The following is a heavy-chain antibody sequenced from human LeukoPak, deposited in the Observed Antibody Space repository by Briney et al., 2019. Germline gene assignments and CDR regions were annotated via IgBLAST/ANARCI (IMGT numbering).Heavy chain of an antibody. CDR3: AKNFSMMVF. J-gene: IGHJ4*02. Sequence: GGSLRLSCAASGFVFRENDMNWVRQAPGKGLEWVSGIRGYDGYTDYADSVRGRYTISRDNSRDTLFLEMNNLRIEDTAIYYCAKNFSMMVFWGPGTQVTVSS. CDR1: GFVFREND. V-gene: IGHV3-23*01. CDR2: IRGYDGYT. D-gene: IGHD3/OR15-3a*01.